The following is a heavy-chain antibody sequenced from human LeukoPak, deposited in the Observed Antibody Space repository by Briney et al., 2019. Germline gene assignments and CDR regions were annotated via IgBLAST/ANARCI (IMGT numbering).Heavy chain of an antibody. V-gene: IGHV3-7*01. CDR2: IKQDGSEK. CDR3: ARRGLLYPVQENWFDP. J-gene: IGHJ5*02. D-gene: IGHD2-2*01. CDR1: GFTFSSYW. Sequence: HTGGSLRLSCAASGFTFSSYWMSWVRQAPGKGLEWVANIKQDGSEKYYVDPVKGRFTISRDNAKNSLYLQMNSLRAEDTAVYYCARRGLLYPVQENWFDPWGQGTLVTVSS.